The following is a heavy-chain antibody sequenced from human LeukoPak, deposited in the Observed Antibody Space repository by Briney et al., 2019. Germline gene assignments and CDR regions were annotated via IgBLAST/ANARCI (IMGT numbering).Heavy chain of an antibody. V-gene: IGHV1-69*13. Sequence: SVKVSCKASGGTFSSYAISWVRQAPGQGLERMGGIIPIFGTANYAQKFQGRVTITADESTSTAYMELSSLRSEDTAVYYCARDRVVVPAAIGGENYYYMDVWGKGTTVTVSS. CDR1: GGTFSSYA. J-gene: IGHJ6*03. D-gene: IGHD2-2*01. CDR3: ARDRVVVPAAIGGENYYYMDV. CDR2: IIPIFGTA.